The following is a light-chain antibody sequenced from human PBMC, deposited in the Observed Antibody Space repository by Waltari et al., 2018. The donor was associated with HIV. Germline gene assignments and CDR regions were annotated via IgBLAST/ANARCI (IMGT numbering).Light chain of an antibody. J-gene: IGLJ3*02. CDR1: TSDFGPYNF. CDR3: STHTADDTLA. CDR2: QIT. V-gene: IGLV2-14*03. Sequence: TSDFGPYNFVSWYQQHPGNVPKVLIYQITSRPSGVPHRFSASRSGNTASLTISGLQAEDEAVYYCSTHTADDTLAFGGGTKLTVL.